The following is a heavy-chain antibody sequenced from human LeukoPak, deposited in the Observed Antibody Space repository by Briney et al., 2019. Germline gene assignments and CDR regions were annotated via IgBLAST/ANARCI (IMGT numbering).Heavy chain of an antibody. CDR1: GDSISSGGYY. V-gene: IGHV4-31*03. CDR3: ARVPYCSSTSCYTDWFDP. Sequence: PSETLSLTCTVSGDSISSGGYYWSWIRQHPGKGLEWIGYIYYSGSTYYNPSLKSRVTISVDTSKNQFSLKLSSVTAADTAVYYCARVPYCSSTSCYTDWFDPWGQGTLVTVSS. J-gene: IGHJ5*02. CDR2: IYYSGST. D-gene: IGHD2-2*02.